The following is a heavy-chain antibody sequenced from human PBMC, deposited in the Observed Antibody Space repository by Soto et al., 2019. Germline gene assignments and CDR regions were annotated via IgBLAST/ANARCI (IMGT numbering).Heavy chain of an antibody. J-gene: IGHJ3*02. D-gene: IGHD6-13*01. V-gene: IGHV1-2*02. CDR1: GYTFTGYY. CDR3: ARAAAGTKGHAFDI. Sequence: QVPLVQSGAEVKKPGASVKVSCKASGYTFTGYYMHWVRQAPGQGLEWMGWINPNSGGTNYAQKFQGRVTMTRDTSSSTAYMELSRLRSDDTAVYYCARAAAGTKGHAFDIWGQGTMVTVSS. CDR2: INPNSGGT.